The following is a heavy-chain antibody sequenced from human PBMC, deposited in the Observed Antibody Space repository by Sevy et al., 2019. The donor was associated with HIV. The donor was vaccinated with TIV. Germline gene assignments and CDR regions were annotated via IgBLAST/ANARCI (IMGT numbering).Heavy chain of an antibody. CDR1: GFTFSSYW. J-gene: IGHJ4*02. CDR2: IKQDGSEK. CDR3: ARVITMIVAYFDY. Sequence: GGCLRLSCAASGFTFSSYWMSWVRQAPGKGLEWVANIKQDGSEKYYVDSVKGRFTISRDNAKNSLYLQMNSLRAEDTAVYYCARVITMIVAYFDYWGQGTLVTVSS. D-gene: IGHD3-22*01. V-gene: IGHV3-7*01.